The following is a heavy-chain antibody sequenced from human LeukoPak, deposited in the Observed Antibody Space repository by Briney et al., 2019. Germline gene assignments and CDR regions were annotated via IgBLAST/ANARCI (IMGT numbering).Heavy chain of an antibody. J-gene: IGHJ4*02. CDR1: GFTLSTYS. CDR2: ISSSSLYI. Sequence: GGSLRLSCAASGFTLSTYSLNWVRQAPGKGLEWVSSISSSSLYIYYADSVKGRFTISRDNAKNSLFLRMNSLRAEDTAVYYCAREGDGYNSPIDYWGQGTLVTVSS. D-gene: IGHD5-24*01. CDR3: AREGDGYNSPIDY. V-gene: IGHV3-21*01.